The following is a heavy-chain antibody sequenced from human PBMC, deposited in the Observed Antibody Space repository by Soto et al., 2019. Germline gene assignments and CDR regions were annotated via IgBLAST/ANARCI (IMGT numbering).Heavy chain of an antibody. D-gene: IGHD6-13*01. CDR3: VKDRYSGIWYYFDS. CDR2: MSYDGLNK. V-gene: IGHV3-30*18. J-gene: IGHJ4*02. CDR1: GFTFSNYG. Sequence: QVQLVESGGGVVQPGRSLRLSCAASGFTFSNYGMHWVRQAPGKGLEWVAVMSYDGLNKYYADSVKGRFTIFRDDSKNTLYLQMNSLRAEETAVYYCVKDRYSGIWYYFDSWGQGTLLTVSS.